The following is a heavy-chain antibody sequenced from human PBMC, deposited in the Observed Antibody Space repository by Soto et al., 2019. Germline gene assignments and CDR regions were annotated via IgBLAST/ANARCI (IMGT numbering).Heavy chain of an antibody. CDR3: ATHNWDLDP. J-gene: IGHJ1*01. V-gene: IGHV4-39*01. CDR2: MYYSGRT. D-gene: IGHD1-7*01. CDR1: GGSISSSSYY. Sequence: SETLSLTCTVSGGSISSSSYYWGWIRQPPGKGLEWIASMYYSGRTNYNPSLKGRVNISVDMSKNQFSLKLSSVTAADTAVYYCATHNWDLDPWGQGTLVTVSS.